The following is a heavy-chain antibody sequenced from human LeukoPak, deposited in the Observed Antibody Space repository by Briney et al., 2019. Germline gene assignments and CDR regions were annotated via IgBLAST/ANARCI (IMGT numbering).Heavy chain of an antibody. J-gene: IGHJ3*02. V-gene: IGHV3-30*18. D-gene: IGHD3-22*01. CDR1: GFTFSAYG. Sequence: AGGSLRLSCAASGFTFSAYGMHWVRQAPGKGLEWVAVISFDGSNKYYTDSVKGRFTVSRDNSENTLHLQMNSLRAEDTAVYYCAKDRNRVVSYDAFHIWGQGTMVIVSS. CDR2: ISFDGSNK. CDR3: AKDRNRVVSYDAFHI.